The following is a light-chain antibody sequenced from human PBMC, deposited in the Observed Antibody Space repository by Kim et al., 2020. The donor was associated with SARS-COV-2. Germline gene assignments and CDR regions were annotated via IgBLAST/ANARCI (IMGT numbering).Light chain of an antibody. Sequence: DIQMTQSPSSLSASVGDRVTITCQASQDISNYLNWYQQKPGKAPKLLIYDESNLETGVPSRFSGSGSGTDFTFTISSLQPEDIATYNCQQYDNIPPLTFVAGTKGDIK. CDR2: DES. CDR1: QDISNY. J-gene: IGKJ4*01. CDR3: QQYDNIPPLT. V-gene: IGKV1-33*01.